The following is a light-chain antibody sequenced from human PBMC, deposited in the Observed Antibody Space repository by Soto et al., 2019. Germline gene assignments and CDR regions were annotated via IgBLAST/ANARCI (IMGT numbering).Light chain of an antibody. V-gene: IGLV1-40*01. CDR1: NSNLGAGYD. J-gene: IGLJ2*01. CDR2: GNR. Sequence: QSVLTQPPSVSGAPGQRVTISCTGNNSNLGAGYDVHWYQQLPGAAPKLVIFGNRNRPSGVPERFSGSKSGTSASLAITGLQAEDEADYFCSSYTTTYTLIFGGGTKLTVL. CDR3: SSYTTTYTLI.